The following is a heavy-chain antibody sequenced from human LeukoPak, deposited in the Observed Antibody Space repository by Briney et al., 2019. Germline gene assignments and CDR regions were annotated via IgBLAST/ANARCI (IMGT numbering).Heavy chain of an antibody. J-gene: IGHJ4*02. CDR2: ISYDGSIK. V-gene: IGHV3-30*04. CDR3: AKDNDYVWGSYRYDY. CDR1: GFTFSSYA. D-gene: IGHD3-16*02. Sequence: GGSLRLSCAASGFTFSSYAMHWVRQAPGKGLEWVALISYDGSIKYYGDSVKGRFTISRDNSKNSLYLQMNSLRAEDTALYYCAKDNDYVWGSYRYDYWGQGTLVTVSS.